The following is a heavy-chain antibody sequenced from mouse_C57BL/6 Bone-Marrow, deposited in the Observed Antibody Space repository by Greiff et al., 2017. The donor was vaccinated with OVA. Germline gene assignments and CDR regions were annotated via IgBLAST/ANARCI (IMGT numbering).Heavy chain of an antibody. Sequence: VHLVESGPELVKPGASVKISCKASGYAFSSSWMNWVKQRPGKGLEWIGRIYPGDGDTNYNGKFKGKATLTADKSSSTAYMQLSSLTSEDSAVYFCARSSYSNYPLAYWYFDVWGTGTTVTVSS. CDR1: GYAFSSSW. J-gene: IGHJ1*03. CDR2: IYPGDGDT. D-gene: IGHD2-5*01. CDR3: ARSSYSNYPLAYWYFDV. V-gene: IGHV1-82*01.